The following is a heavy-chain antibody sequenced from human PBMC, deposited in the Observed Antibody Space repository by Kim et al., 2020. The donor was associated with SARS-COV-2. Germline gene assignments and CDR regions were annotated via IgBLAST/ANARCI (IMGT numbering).Heavy chain of an antibody. Sequence: GGSLRLSCAASGFTFSTYGMHWVRQAPGKGLEWVAIIWTDGIKKYYADSVKGRFTITRDDSKNTLYLQMNSLRAEDTAVYYCARDREASTAYSRGRWTYYYYAMDVWGQGTTVTVSS. V-gene: IGHV3-33*08. CDR2: IWTDGIKK. CDR3: ARDREASTAYSRGRWTYYYYAMDV. CDR1: GFTFSTYG. D-gene: IGHD6-19*01. J-gene: IGHJ6*02.